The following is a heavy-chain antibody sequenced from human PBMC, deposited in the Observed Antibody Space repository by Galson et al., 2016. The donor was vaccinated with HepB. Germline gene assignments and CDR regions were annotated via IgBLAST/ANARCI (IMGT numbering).Heavy chain of an antibody. Sequence: SLRLSCAASGFNFSSSTMNWVRQSPGKGLEWVSYISSSGDTIYYADSVKGRFTISRDNAKNSLFLQMNSLRDEDTAVYYCARALFGSGSYWCMDVWGQGTTVTVSS. J-gene: IGHJ6*02. CDR3: ARALFGSGSYWCMDV. CDR2: ISSSGDTI. CDR1: GFNFSSST. V-gene: IGHV3-48*02. D-gene: IGHD3-10*01.